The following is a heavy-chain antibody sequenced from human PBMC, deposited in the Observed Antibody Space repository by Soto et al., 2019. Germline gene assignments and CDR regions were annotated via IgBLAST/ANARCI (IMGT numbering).Heavy chain of an antibody. Sequence: PGGSLRLSCAASGFTVNNNYMSWVRQAPGKGLEWVSVIYSGGSTYYADSVKGRVTISRDNSKNTLYLQMNSLRVEDTAVYYCARVSRQVDFWRGDYYYYMDVWGRGTTVTGSS. D-gene: IGHD3-3*01. CDR2: IYSGGST. J-gene: IGHJ6*03. CDR3: ARVSRQVDFWRGDYYYYMDV. V-gene: IGHV3-66*01. CDR1: GFTVNNNY.